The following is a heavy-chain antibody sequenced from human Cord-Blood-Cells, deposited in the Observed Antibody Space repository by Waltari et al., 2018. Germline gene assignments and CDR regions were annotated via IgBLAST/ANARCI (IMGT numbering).Heavy chain of an antibody. Sequence: QVQLQESGPGLVKPSETLSLTCTVPGGSISSYYWCWIRPPPGKGLEWIGYIYYSGSTNYNPSLKSRVTISVDTSKNQFSLKLSSVTAADTAVYYCARHKVYDSSGYYDAFDIWGQGTMVTVSS. J-gene: IGHJ3*02. CDR1: GGSISSYY. D-gene: IGHD3-22*01. CDR2: IYYSGST. V-gene: IGHV4-59*08. CDR3: ARHKVYDSSGYYDAFDI.